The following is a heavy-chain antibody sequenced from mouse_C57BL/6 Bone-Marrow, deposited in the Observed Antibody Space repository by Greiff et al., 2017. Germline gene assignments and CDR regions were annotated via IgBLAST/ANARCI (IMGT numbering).Heavy chain of an antibody. CDR2: ISPDCGTT. CDR3: ASGSYGPWFAY. J-gene: IGHJ3*01. V-gene: IGHV1-39*01. CDR1: GYSFTDYN. Sequence: EVQLQQSGPELVKPGASVKISCKASGYSFTDYNMNWVKQSHGKSLEWVGVISPDCGTTSYNQTFKGKATLTVDKSSSTAYMQLNSLTSEDSACCYCASGSYGPWFAYWGQGTLVTVSS. D-gene: IGHD2-3*01.